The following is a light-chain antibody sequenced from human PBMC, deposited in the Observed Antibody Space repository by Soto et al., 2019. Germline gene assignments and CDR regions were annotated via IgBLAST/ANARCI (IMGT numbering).Light chain of an antibody. CDR1: SSNIGAGYD. CDR2: GNS. CDR3: TSYTNSNTYV. V-gene: IGLV1-40*01. J-gene: IGLJ1*01. Sequence: SVLTQPPSVSGAPGQRVTISCTGRSSNIGAGYDVHWYQQLPGTAPKLLIYGNSNRPSGVPDRFSGSKSGTSAALAITGLQAEDEADYYCTSYTNSNTYVFGTGTKVTVL.